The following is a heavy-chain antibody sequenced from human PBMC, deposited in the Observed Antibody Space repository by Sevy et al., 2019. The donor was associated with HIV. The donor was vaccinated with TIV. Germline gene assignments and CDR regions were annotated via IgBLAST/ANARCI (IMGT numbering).Heavy chain of an antibody. V-gene: IGHV4-38-2*02. Sequence: SETLSLTCTVSGYSISSGYYWGWIRQPPGKGLEWIGSIYHSGSTYYNPSLKSRVTISVDTSKNQFSLKLSSVTAADTAVYYCARATLYNLYDFWSGYRPNYFDYWGQRTLVTVSS. D-gene: IGHD3-3*01. J-gene: IGHJ4*02. CDR2: IYHSGST. CDR1: GYSISSGYY. CDR3: ARATLYNLYDFWSGYRPNYFDY.